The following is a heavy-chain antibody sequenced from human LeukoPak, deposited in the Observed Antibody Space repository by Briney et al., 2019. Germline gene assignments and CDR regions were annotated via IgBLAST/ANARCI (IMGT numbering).Heavy chain of an antibody. CDR2: ISWNSGSI. V-gene: IGHV3-9*01. CDR3: AKGRIVATMGSFDH. CDR1: GFTFDDYA. Sequence: PGGSLRLSCAASGFTFDDYAMHWVRQAPGKGLEWVSGISWNSGSIGYADSVKGRFTISRDNAKNSLYLQMNSLRAEDTALYYCAKGRIVATMGSFDHWGQGTLVTVSS. D-gene: IGHD5-12*01. J-gene: IGHJ4*02.